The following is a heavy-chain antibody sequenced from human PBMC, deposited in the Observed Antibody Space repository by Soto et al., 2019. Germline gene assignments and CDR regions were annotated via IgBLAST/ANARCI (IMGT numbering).Heavy chain of an antibody. CDR2: MNPNSGNT. Sequence: QVQLVQSGAEVKKPGASVKVSCKASGYTFTSYDINWVRQATGQGLEWMGWMNPNSGNTGYAQKFQGRVTMTRNTSISTAYMELSSLRSEDTAVYYCARSRGYSYGYDYGDYVLDYWGQGTLLTVSS. V-gene: IGHV1-8*01. D-gene: IGHD5-18*01. CDR1: GYTFTSYD. J-gene: IGHJ4*02. CDR3: ARSRGYSYGYDYGDYVLDY.